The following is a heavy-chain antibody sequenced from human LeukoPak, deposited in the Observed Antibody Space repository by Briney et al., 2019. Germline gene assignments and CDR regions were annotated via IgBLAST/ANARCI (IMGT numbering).Heavy chain of an antibody. CDR3: ARGSGSGWPLDR. J-gene: IGHJ5*02. CDR2: ISGSGGST. D-gene: IGHD6-19*01. Sequence: GGSLRLSCAASGFTFSNFAMNLVRQAPGKGLEWVSTISGSGGSTYYADSVKGRFTISRDNSKNTLYLQMNSLRAEDTAVYYCARGSGSGWPLDRWGQGTLVTVSS. CDR1: GFTFSNFA. V-gene: IGHV3-23*01.